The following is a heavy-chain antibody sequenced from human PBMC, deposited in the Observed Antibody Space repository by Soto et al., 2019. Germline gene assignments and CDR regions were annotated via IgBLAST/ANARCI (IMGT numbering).Heavy chain of an antibody. Sequence: GGSLRLSCAASEFTFSSYAMTWVLQAPWKGLEWVSSISSSGGSTSYADSVKGRFTISRDNSKNTLYLQMNSLRAEDTAVYYCAKDAHNTLSHLDSWGQGTLVTVYS. CDR3: AKDAHNTLSHLDS. V-gene: IGHV3-23*01. CDR1: EFTFSSYA. CDR2: ISSSGGST. D-gene: IGHD3-10*01. J-gene: IGHJ4*02.